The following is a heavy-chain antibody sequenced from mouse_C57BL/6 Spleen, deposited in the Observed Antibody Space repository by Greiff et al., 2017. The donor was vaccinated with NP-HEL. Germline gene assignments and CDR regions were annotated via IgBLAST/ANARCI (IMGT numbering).Heavy chain of an antibody. CDR1: GYSITSGYY. CDR2: ISYDGSN. D-gene: IGHD2-4*01. V-gene: IGHV3-6*01. J-gene: IGHJ3*01. CDR3: AREGDDYDDRFAY. Sequence: EVQLQESGPGLVKPSQSLSLTCSVTGYSITSGYYWNWIRQFPGNKLEWMGCISYDGSNNYNPSLKNRISITRDTSKNQFFLKLNSVTTEDTATYYCAREGDDYDDRFAYWGQGTLVTVSA.